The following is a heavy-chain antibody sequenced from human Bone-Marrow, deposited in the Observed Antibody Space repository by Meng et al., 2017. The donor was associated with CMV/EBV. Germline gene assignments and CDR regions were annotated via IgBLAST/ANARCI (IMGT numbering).Heavy chain of an antibody. J-gene: IGHJ5*02. V-gene: IGHV3-74*01. CDR3: ARDATYYDFWSGRGWFDP. CDR1: GFTFSSYW. CDR2: INSDGSST. Sequence: EVQLVESGGGLVQPGGCVGLSCAASGFTFSSYWMHWVRQAPGKGLVWVSRINSDGSSTSYADSVKGRFTISRDNAKNTLYLQMNSLRAEDTAVYYCARDATYYDFWSGRGWFDPWGQGTLVTVSS. D-gene: IGHD3-3*01.